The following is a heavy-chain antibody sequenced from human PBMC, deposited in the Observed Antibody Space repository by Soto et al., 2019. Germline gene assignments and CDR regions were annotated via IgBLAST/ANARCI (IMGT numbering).Heavy chain of an antibody. CDR3: AKGVEDIVVVVAATYWYFDL. Sequence: QVQLVESGGGVVQPGRSLRLSCAASGFTFSSYGMHWVRQAPGKGLEWVAVISYDGSNKYYADSVKGRFTISRDNSKNTLYLQMNSRRAEDTAVYYCAKGVEDIVVVVAATYWYFDLWGRGTLVTVSS. CDR1: GFTFSSYG. J-gene: IGHJ2*01. CDR2: ISYDGSNK. V-gene: IGHV3-30*18. D-gene: IGHD2-15*01.